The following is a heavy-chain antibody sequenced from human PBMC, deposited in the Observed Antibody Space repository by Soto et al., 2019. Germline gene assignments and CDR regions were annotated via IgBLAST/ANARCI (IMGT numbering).Heavy chain of an antibody. CDR2: IWYDGSNK. V-gene: IGHV3-33*01. Sequence: PVGSLRISCAASGFTCSSYGMRWVRQAPGKGLEWVAVIWYDGSNKYYADSVKGRFTISRDNSKNTLYLQMNSLRAEDTAVYYCARSAQGYSSSYYFDYWGQGTLVTVSS. J-gene: IGHJ4*02. CDR3: ARSAQGYSSSYYFDY. D-gene: IGHD6-6*01. CDR1: GFTCSSYG.